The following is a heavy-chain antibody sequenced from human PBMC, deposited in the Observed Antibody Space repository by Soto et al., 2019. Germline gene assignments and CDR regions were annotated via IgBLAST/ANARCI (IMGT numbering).Heavy chain of an antibody. V-gene: IGHV4-59*01. Sequence: PSETLSLTCTVSGGSISSYYWSWIRQPPGKGLEWIGYIYYSGSTNYNPSLKSRVTISVDTSKNQFSLKLSSVTAADTAVYYCASSGFLSGLGSYRGPRTSDSPYYSGMAVWGQGTTVTVSS. CDR1: GGSISSYY. CDR2: IYYSGST. D-gene: IGHD3-10*01. J-gene: IGHJ6*01. CDR3: ASSGFLSGLGSYRGPRTSDSPYYSGMAV.